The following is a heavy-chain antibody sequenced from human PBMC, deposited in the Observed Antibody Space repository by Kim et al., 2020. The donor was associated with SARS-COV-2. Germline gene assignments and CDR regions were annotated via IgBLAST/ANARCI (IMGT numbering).Heavy chain of an antibody. V-gene: IGHV4-34*01. CDR1: GGSFSGYY. D-gene: IGHD2-15*01. Sequence: SETLSLTCAVYGGSFSGYYWSWIRQPPGKGLEWIGEINHSGSTNYNPSLKSRVTISVDTSKNQFSLKLSSVTAADTAVYYCARGNIGVVVVAATLTGAGWFDPWGQGTLVTVSS. CDR3: ARGNIGVVVVAATLTGAGWFDP. J-gene: IGHJ5*02. CDR2: INHSGST.